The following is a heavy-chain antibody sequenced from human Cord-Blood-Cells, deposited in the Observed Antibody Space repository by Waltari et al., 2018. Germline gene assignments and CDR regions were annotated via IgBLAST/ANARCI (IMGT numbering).Heavy chain of an antibody. D-gene: IGHD3-10*01. Sequence: EVQLVESGGGLIQPGGSLRLSCAASGFTVSSNYMSWVRQAPGKGLEWVSVIYSGGSTYYADSVKGRFTISRYNSKNTLYLQMTSLRAEDTAVYYCARGFGYYGSGSYYNYFDYWGQGTLVTVSS. CDR1: GFTVSSNY. CDR2: IYSGGST. J-gene: IGHJ4*02. V-gene: IGHV3-53*01. CDR3: ARGFGYYGSGSYYNYFDY.